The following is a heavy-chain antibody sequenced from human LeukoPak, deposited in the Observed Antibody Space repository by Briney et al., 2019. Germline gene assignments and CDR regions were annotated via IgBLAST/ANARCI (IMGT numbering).Heavy chain of an antibody. CDR1: GGSFSGYY. J-gene: IGHJ3*02. Sequence: SETLSLTCAVYGGSFSGYYWSWIRQPPGKGLEWIGEINHSGSTNYIPSLKSRVTISVDTSKNQFSLKLTSVTAADTAVYYCARHSAHSSTNDAFDMWGQGTLVIVSS. CDR3: ARHSAHSSTNDAFDM. CDR2: INHSGST. V-gene: IGHV4-34*01. D-gene: IGHD6-13*01.